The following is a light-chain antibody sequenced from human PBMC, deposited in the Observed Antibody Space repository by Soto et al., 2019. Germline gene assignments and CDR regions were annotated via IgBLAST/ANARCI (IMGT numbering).Light chain of an antibody. V-gene: IGKV3-11*01. J-gene: IGKJ2*01. CDR2: DAS. CDR1: QSVSSY. CDR3: QQRSNWPYT. Sequence: EILLTQSPATLSLSPGERATLSCRASQSVSSYLAWFQQKPGQAPRLLIYDASNRATGIPARFSGSGSGTDFTLTISSREPEDFAVYYCQQRSNWPYTFGQRAKLEIK.